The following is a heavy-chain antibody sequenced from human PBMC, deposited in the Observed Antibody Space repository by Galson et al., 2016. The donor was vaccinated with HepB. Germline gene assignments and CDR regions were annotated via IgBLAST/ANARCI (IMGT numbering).Heavy chain of an antibody. V-gene: IGHV3-9*01. CDR2: ISWNSGNI. J-gene: IGHJ6*02. Sequence: SLRLSCAASGFTFDDYAMHWVRQAPGKGLEWVSGISWNSGNIGYADSVKGRFTISRDNAKNSLYLQMNSLRPEDTALYYCTKLGYSSTWSPNHYYGMDVWGQGTTVTVSS. CDR1: GFTFDDYA. D-gene: IGHD6-13*01. CDR3: TKLGYSSTWSPNHYYGMDV.